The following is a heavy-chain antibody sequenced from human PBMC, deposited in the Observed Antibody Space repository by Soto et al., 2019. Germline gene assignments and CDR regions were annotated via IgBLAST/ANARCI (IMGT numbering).Heavy chain of an antibody. Sequence: EVQLVESGGGLVQPGGSLRLSCAASGFTVSSNYMSWVRQAPGKGLEWGSVIYSGGSTYYADSVKGRFTISRDNSKITLSLQMNSRSAEDTAAYYCVVTRFFDYWGQGTLVTVSS. D-gene: IGHD2-21*02. J-gene: IGHJ4*02. V-gene: IGHV3-66*01. CDR3: VVTRFFDY. CDR1: GFTVSSNY. CDR2: IYSGGST.